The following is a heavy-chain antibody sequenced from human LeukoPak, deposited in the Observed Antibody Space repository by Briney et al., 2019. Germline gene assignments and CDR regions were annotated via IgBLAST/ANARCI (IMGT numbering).Heavy chain of an antibody. Sequence: ASVKVSCKASGYTFTSYGISWVRQAPGQGLEWMGWISAYNGNTNYAQKLQGRVTMTTGTSTSTAYMELRSLRSDDTAVYYCARDHEVKGVTPNWFDPWGQGTLVTVSS. CDR3: ARDHEVKGVTPNWFDP. CDR2: ISAYNGNT. CDR1: GYTFTSYG. J-gene: IGHJ5*02. V-gene: IGHV1-18*01. D-gene: IGHD2-21*02.